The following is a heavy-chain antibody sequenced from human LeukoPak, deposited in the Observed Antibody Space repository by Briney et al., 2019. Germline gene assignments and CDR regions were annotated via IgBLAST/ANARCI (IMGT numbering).Heavy chain of an antibody. CDR2: INRSGTTI. D-gene: IGHD3-22*01. J-gene: IGHJ6*03. V-gene: IGHV3-11*04. CDR3: ARVGYYYDSSGYYEGDYFYMDV. Sequence: PGGPLRLSCAASGFTFSDYYMSWIRQAPGKGLEWVSYINRSGTTIYYADSVKGRFTISRDNAKNSLYLQMSSLRDEDTAVYYCARVGYYYDSSGYYEGDYFYMDVWGKGTTVTVSS. CDR1: GFTFSDYY.